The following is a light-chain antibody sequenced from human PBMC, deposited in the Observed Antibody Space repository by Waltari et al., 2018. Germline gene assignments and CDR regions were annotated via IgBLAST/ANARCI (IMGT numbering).Light chain of an antibody. CDR2: GAY. V-gene: IGKV3-15*01. J-gene: IGKJ1*01. CDR1: QSVSSN. Sequence: EIVMTQSPAPLYVSPGERATLSCRASQSVSSNLAWYQQKPGQAPRLLIYGAYTRATGIPARFSGSGSGTEFTLTISSLQSEDFAVYYCQQRETFGQGTKVEIK. CDR3: QQRET.